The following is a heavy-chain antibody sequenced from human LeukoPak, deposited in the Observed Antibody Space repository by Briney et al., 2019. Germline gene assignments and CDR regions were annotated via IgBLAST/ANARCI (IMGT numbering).Heavy chain of an antibody. CDR3: ATIGDRRTGELYRIDY. V-gene: IGHV3-30*02. J-gene: IGHJ4*02. CDR1: GFTFSSYG. CDR2: IWYDGSNK. D-gene: IGHD7-27*01. Sequence: GGSLRLSCAASGFTFSSYGMHWVRQAPGKGLEWVAVIWYDGSNKYYADSVKGRFTISRDNSKNTLYLQMNSLRAEDAAKYYCATIGDRRTGELYRIDYWGQGTLVTVSS.